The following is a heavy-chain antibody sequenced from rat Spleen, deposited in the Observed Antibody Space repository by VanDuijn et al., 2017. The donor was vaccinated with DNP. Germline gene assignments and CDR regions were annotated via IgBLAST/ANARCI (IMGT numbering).Heavy chain of an antibody. CDR3: ARWGDYFDY. CDR2: ISYSGRT. V-gene: IGHV3-1*01. Sequence: EVQLRESGPGLVKPSQSLSLTCSVTGYSITSTYWGWIRKFPGNKMEYIGHISYSGRTTYNPSLKSRISITRDTSKNQFFLHLTSVTTEDTATYYCARWGDYFDYWGQGVMVTVSS. CDR1: GYSITSTY. J-gene: IGHJ2*01.